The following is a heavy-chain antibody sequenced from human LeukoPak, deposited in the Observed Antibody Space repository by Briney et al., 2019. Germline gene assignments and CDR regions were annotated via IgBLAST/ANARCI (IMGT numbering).Heavy chain of an antibody. J-gene: IGHJ4*02. CDR3: DGGTYYYGSGSY. CDR1: GGSISSSSYY. Sequence: SETLSLNCTVSGGSISSSSYYWGWIRQPPGKGLEWIGSIYYSGSTYYNPSLKSRVTISVDTSKNQFALKLSSVTAAGTAVYYCDGGTYYYGSGSYWGQGTLVTVSS. CDR2: IYYSGST. D-gene: IGHD3-10*01. V-gene: IGHV4-39*01.